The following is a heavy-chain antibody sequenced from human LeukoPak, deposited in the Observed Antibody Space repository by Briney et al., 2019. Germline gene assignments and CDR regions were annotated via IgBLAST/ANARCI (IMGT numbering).Heavy chain of an antibody. V-gene: IGHV4-34*01. D-gene: IGHD6-13*01. J-gene: IGHJ2*01. CDR3: ARDGYIAAAGTLYWCFDL. CDR1: GGSISSYY. CDR2: INHSGST. Sequence: PSETLSLTCTVSGGSISSYYWSWIRQPPGKGLEWIGEINHSGSTNYNPSLKSRVTISVDTSKNQFSLKLSSVTAADTAVYYCARDGYIAAAGTLYWCFDLWGRGTLVTVSS.